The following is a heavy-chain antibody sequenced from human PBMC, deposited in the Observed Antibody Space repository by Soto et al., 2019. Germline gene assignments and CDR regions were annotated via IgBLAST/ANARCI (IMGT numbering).Heavy chain of an antibody. J-gene: IGHJ6*02. CDR2: IDPSDSYT. CDR1: GYSFTSYW. Sequence: GESLKISCKGSGYSFTSYWISWVRQMPGKGLEWMGRIDPSDSYTNYSPSFQGHVTISADKSISTAYLQWSSLKASDTAMYYCARHPRPSTYYYGSGSDGMDVWGQGTTVTVSS. V-gene: IGHV5-10-1*01. D-gene: IGHD3-10*01. CDR3: ARHPRPSTYYYGSGSDGMDV.